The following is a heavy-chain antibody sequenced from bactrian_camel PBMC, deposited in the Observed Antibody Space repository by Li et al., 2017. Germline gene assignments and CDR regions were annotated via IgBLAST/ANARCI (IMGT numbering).Heavy chain of an antibody. J-gene: IGHJ4*01. CDR1: GYSYSSGC. Sequence: VQLVESGGGLVQPGGSLTLSCVVSGYSYSSGCMGWFRQAPGKEREGIAAVDKYGSPTYANPVKGRFSMSSFDGGKSFSLQMNNLKPEDTGMYYCAAGQAGDYCYDGWSRRAYWGQGTQVTVS. CDR3: AAGQAGDYCYDGWSRRAY. V-gene: IGHV3-2*01. CDR2: VDKYGSPT. D-gene: IGHD2*01.